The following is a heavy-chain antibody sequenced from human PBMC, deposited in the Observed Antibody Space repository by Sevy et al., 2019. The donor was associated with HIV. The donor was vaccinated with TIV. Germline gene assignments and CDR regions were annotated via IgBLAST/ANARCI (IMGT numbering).Heavy chain of an antibody. CDR3: AKSEWGNIGFCTRSSCYPFDY. Sequence: RLSCAASGFTFTSYAMSWVRQAPGKGLESVSSISGSHGTPYYADSVKGRFTISRDNSKNTLYLQMSSLRAEDTAVYYCAKSEWGNIGFCTRSSCYPFDYWGQGTLVTVSS. D-gene: IGHD2-2*01. V-gene: IGHV3-23*01. J-gene: IGHJ4*02. CDR1: GFTFTSYA. CDR2: ISGSHGTP.